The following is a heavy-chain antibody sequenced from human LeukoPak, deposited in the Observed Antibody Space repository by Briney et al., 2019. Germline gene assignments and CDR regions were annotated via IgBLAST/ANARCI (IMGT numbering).Heavy chain of an antibody. Sequence: GASVKVSCKASGYTYTSYGISWVRQAPGQGLEWMGWISAYNGNTNYAQKLQGRVTMTTDTSTSTAYIELRSLRSDDTAVYYCARGTDRLGMIVVIITPGAFFVWGQGTMVTVSS. CDR3: ARGTDRLGMIVVIITPGAFFV. D-gene: IGHD3-22*01. V-gene: IGHV1-18*01. J-gene: IGHJ3*01. CDR1: GYTYTSYG. CDR2: ISAYNGNT.